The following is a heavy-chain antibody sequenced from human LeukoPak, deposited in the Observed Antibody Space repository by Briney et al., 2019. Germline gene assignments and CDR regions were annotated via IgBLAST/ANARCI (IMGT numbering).Heavy chain of an antibody. J-gene: IGHJ3*02. Sequence: ASVTVSCKASGYTFTSYAMNWVRQAPGQGLEWMGWINPNSVTNYAQQFQGRVTMTRDTSISTAYMELSRLTSDDTAVYYCARGEMITFGGVIVISTFDIWGQGTMVTVS. V-gene: IGHV1-2*02. D-gene: IGHD3-16*02. CDR3: ARGEMITFGGVIVISTFDI. CDR1: GYTFTSYA. CDR2: INPNSVT.